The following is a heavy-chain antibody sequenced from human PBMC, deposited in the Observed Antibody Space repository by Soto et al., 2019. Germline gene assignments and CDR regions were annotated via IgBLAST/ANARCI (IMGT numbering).Heavy chain of an antibody. Sequence: GGSLRLSCAASGFTFSSYWMSWVRQAPGKGLEWVANIKQDGSEKYYVDSVKGRFTISRDNAKNSLYLQMNSLRAEDTAVYYCARAPIAAAVPGYYYYYMDVWGKGTTVTVSS. D-gene: IGHD6-13*01. V-gene: IGHV3-7*01. J-gene: IGHJ6*03. CDR3: ARAPIAAAVPGYYYYYMDV. CDR1: GFTFSSYW. CDR2: IKQDGSEK.